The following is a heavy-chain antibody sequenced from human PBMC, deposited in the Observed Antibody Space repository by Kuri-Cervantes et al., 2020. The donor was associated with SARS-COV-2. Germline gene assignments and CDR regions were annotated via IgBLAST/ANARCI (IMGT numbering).Heavy chain of an antibody. CDR2: INAGNGNT. CDR1: GYTFTSYA. V-gene: IGHV1-3*01. D-gene: IGHD3-10*01. J-gene: IGHJ4*02. Sequence: SVKVSCKASGYTFTSYAMHWVRQAPGQRLEWMGWINAGNGNTKYSQKFQGRVTITRDTSASTAYMELSSLRSEDTAVYYCARDHYWFGRLKPYYFDYWGQGTLVTVSS. CDR3: ARDHYWFGRLKPYYFDY.